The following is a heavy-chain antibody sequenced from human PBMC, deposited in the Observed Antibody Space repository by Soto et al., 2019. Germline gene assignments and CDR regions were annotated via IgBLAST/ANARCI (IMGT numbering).Heavy chain of an antibody. CDR3: ARSQGGSSSLDIYYYYYYGMDG. CDR2: VIPIFGTP. V-gene: IGHV1-69*01. CDR1: GGTFSTYA. D-gene: IGHD2-15*01. J-gene: IGHJ6*02. Sequence: QVQLVQSGAEVKKPGSSVKVSCKAPGGTFSTYAISWVRQDPGQGLEWRGGVIPIFGTPKYAQKFQGRVTITADESTSTGYMELRSLRSEDTAVYYCARSQGGSSSLDIYYYYYYGMDGWGQGTTVTVSS.